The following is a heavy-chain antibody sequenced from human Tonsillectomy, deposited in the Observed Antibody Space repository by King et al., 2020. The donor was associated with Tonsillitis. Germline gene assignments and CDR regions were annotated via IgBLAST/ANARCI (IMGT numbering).Heavy chain of an antibody. CDR1: GFTFSSYT. CDR3: ARGNGRYYFDF. CDR2: ITFDEKYK. D-gene: IGHD3-9*01. J-gene: IGHJ4*02. Sequence: HVQLVESGGGVVQPGRSLRISCAASGFTFSSYTMHWGRPAPGRGLEWVAIITFDEKYKYYADSVKGRFTISKHNSNNTLYLQMNTLRAEDTAVYYCARGNGRYYFDFWGQGTLVTVSS. V-gene: IGHV3-30*01.